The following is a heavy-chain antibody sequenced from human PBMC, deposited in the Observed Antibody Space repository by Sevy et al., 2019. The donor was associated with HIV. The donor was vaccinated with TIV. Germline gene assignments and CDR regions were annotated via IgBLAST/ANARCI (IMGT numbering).Heavy chain of an antibody. CDR3: ARDVTGFYGMDV. Sequence: GGSLRLSCEVSGLSVTNNGMHWVRQAPGKGLEWVAVISYDGVNKYYGDSVKGRFIISRDRSKNTLYLQMNILRMEDRAVYYCARDVTGFYGMDVWGQGTTVTVSS. CDR2: ISYDGVNK. V-gene: IGHV3-30*03. CDR1: GLSVTNNG. J-gene: IGHJ6*02. D-gene: IGHD2-8*02.